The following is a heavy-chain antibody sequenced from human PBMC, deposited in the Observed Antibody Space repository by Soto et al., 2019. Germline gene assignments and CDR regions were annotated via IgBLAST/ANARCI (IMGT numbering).Heavy chain of an antibody. CDR1: GFTFDDYT. J-gene: IGHJ4*02. Sequence: EVQLVESGGVVVQPGGSLRLSCAASGFTFDDYTMHWVRQAPGKGLEWVSLISWDGGSTYYADSVKGRFTISRDNSKNSLYLQMNSLRTEDTALYYCAKVLSIAVTKFWFDYWVQVTLVTVSS. CDR3: AKVLSIAVTKFWFDY. CDR2: ISWDGGST. D-gene: IGHD6-19*01. V-gene: IGHV3-43*01.